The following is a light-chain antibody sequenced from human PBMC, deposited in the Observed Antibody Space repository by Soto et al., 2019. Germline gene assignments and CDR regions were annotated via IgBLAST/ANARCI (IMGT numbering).Light chain of an antibody. V-gene: IGKV2-28*01. Sequence: DIVMTQSPLSLPVTPGEPASISCMSXHSLLYSNGYNYLDWYLQKPGQSPQLLIYLGSNRASGVPDRFSGSGSGTDFTLKISRVEAEDVGVYYCMQALQTPPTFGQGTKVDIK. CDR1: HSLLYSNGYNY. J-gene: IGKJ1*01. CDR3: MQALQTPPT. CDR2: LGS.